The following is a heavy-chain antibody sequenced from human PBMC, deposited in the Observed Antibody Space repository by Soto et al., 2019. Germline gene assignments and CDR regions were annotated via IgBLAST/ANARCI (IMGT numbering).Heavy chain of an antibody. J-gene: IGHJ4*02. V-gene: IGHV3-23*01. Sequence: EVQLLESGGGLVQPGGSLRLSCAASGFTFSSYAMSWVRQAPGKGLEWVSAISGSGGSTYYADSVKGRFTISRDNSKNTLYLQMNSLRAEDTAVYYCAKDRNHQRYYGSGSYSDYWGQGTLVTVSS. CDR2: ISGSGGST. CDR3: AKDRNHQRYYGSGSYSDY. D-gene: IGHD3-10*01. CDR1: GFTFSSYA.